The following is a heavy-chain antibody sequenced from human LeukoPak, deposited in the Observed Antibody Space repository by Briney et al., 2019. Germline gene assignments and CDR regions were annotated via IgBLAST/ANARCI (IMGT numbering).Heavy chain of an antibody. CDR2: IYYSGST. CDR3: ARSGLLWFGEYSGAFDY. J-gene: IGHJ4*02. V-gene: IGHV4-59*12. D-gene: IGHD3-10*01. Sequence: PSETLSLTCTVSGGSISRYYWSWIRQPPGKGLEWIGYIYYSGSTNYNPSLKSRVTISVDKSKNQFSLKLSSVTAADTAVYYCARSGLLWFGEYSGAFDYWGQGTLVTVSS. CDR1: GGSISRYY.